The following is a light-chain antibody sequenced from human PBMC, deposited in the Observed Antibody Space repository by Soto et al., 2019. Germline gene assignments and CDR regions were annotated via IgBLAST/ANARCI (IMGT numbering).Light chain of an antibody. CDR1: QSVSSN. CDR2: GAS. Sequence: EILMTPSPATLSVSPGERATLSRRASQSVSSNLAWYQQKPGQAPRLLIYGASTRATGIPARFSGSGSGTEFTLTISSLQSEDFAVYYCQQYNNWLTFGPGTKVDIK. J-gene: IGKJ3*01. CDR3: QQYNNWLT. V-gene: IGKV3-15*01.